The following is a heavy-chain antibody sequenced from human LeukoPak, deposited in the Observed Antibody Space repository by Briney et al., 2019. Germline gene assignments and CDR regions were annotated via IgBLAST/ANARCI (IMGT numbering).Heavy chain of an antibody. D-gene: IGHD5-12*01. Sequence: PGRSLRLSCAASGFTFSSYAMHWVRQAPGKGLEWVAVILYDGGNAHYADSVRGRFTIPRDNPKNTLWLQMNSLTPDDTAVYYCARGEFSGLDYWGQGTLVTVSS. CDR2: ILYDGGNA. J-gene: IGHJ4*02. CDR1: GFTFSSYA. V-gene: IGHV3-30-3*01. CDR3: ARGEFSGLDY.